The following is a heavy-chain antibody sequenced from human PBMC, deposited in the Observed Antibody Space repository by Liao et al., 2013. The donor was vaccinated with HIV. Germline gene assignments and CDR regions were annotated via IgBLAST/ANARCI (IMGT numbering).Heavy chain of an antibody. CDR3: ARDRAVYSSSPFDI. J-gene: IGHJ3*02. Sequence: QVQLQESGPGLVKPSQTLSLTCTVSGGSISSGSYYWSWIRQPAGKGLEWIGRIYTTGSTNYNPSLKSRVTISIDTSKNQFSLKLSSVTAADTAVYYCARDRAVYSSSPFDIWGQGTMVTVSS. V-gene: IGHV4-61*02. CDR1: GGSISSGSYY. CDR2: IYTTGST. D-gene: IGHD6-6*01.